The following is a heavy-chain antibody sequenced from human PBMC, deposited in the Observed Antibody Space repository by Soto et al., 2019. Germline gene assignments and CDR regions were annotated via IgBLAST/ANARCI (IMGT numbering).Heavy chain of an antibody. D-gene: IGHD4-17*01. CDR2: ISSDGSNK. V-gene: IGHV3-30-3*01. Sequence: QVQLVESGGGVVQPGRSLRLSCAASGFIFGTYAMHWVRQAPWVRQAPGKGLEWVAGISSDGSNKYYTDSVKGRFTISRDNSKNTLYLQMNSLRAEDTAVYYCARGAYGGPDYWGQGTLVTVSS. CDR1: GFIFGTYA. J-gene: IGHJ4*02. CDR3: ARGAYGGPDY.